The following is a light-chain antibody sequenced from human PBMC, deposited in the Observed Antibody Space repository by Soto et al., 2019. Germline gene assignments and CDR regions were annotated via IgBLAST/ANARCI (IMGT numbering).Light chain of an antibody. Sequence: EIVLTQSPGTLSLSPGERATLSYRASQSVSSSYLAWYQQKPGQAPRLLIYGASSRATGIQDRFSGSGSGTDFTLTISRLEPEDFAVYYCQQYGSSPWTFGQGTKVEIK. CDR2: GAS. J-gene: IGKJ1*01. V-gene: IGKV3-20*01. CDR3: QQYGSSPWT. CDR1: QSVSSSY.